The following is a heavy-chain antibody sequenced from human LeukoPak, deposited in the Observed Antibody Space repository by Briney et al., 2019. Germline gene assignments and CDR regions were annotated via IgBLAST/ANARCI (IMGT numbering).Heavy chain of an antibody. CDR2: IYTSGST. V-gene: IGHV4-4*07. J-gene: IGHJ3*02. CDR3: AREFIFGYSGYHAFDI. Sequence: SETLSLTCTVSGGSISSYYWSWIRQPAGKGLEWIGRIYTSGSTNYNPSLKSRVTMSVDTSKNQFSLKLSSVTAADTAVYYCAREFIFGYSGYHAFDIWGQGTMVTVSS. CDR1: GGSISSYY. D-gene: IGHD5-12*01.